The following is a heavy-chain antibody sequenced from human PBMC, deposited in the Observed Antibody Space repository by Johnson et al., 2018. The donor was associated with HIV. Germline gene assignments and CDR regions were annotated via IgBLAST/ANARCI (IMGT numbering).Heavy chain of an antibody. CDR2: ISWTRGSI. CDR3: ARDSGRWYSTHAFDI. J-gene: IGHJ3*02. V-gene: IGHV3-9*01. D-gene: IGHD6-13*01. Sequence: VQLVESGGGLVQPGGSLRLSCAASGFTFDDYAMHWVRQVPGKGLEWVSGISWTRGSIGYADSVKGRFTISRDNPMNTLYLQMNSLRAEDTAVYYGARDSGRWYSTHAFDIWGQGTMVTVSS. CDR1: GFTFDDYA.